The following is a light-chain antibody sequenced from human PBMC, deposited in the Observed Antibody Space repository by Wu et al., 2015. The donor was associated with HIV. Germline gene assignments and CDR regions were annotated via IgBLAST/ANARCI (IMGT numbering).Light chain of an antibody. J-gene: IGKJ1*01. CDR3: QQFNNWPRT. CDR2: GAS. Sequence: EIVMTQSPATLSVSPRERATLSCRASQSVSRNLAWYQQKPGQAPRLLIYGASTRATAVPARFSGSGSGTEFTLTISRMQSEDFAVYYCQQFNNWPRTFGQGTKVEIK. CDR1: QSVSRN. V-gene: IGKV3-15*01.